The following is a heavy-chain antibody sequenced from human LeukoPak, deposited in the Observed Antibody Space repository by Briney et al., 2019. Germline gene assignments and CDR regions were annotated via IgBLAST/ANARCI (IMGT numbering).Heavy chain of an antibody. D-gene: IGHD5-18*01. CDR3: ARLKIQVFLDYSNYGMDV. CDR2: INPKTGGT. J-gene: IGHJ6*02. V-gene: IGHV1-2*02. Sequence: RDSVKVSCKASGYTFTDYYMHWVRQAPGQGLEWMGWINPKTGGTHYAQRFQGRVTMTRDTSIRTAYMELSRLRSDDTAVYFCARLKIQVFLDYSNYGMDVWGQGTTVTVSS. CDR1: GYTFTDYY.